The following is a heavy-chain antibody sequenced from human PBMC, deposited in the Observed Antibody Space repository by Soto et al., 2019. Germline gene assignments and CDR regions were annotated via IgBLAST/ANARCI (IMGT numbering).Heavy chain of an antibody. D-gene: IGHD3-10*01. J-gene: IGHJ4*02. CDR2: ISHDGSNK. CDR1: GFTFSSYA. Sequence: QVQLVESGGGVVQSGRSLRLSCAGSGFTFSSYAMHWVRQAPGKGLEWVAVISHDGSNKYYADSVKGRFTISRDNSQSTLYLQMNSLRPEDTAVYYCARDPYAQPRQHGVYWGQGTLVTVSS. CDR3: ARDPYAQPRQHGVY. V-gene: IGHV3-30-3*01.